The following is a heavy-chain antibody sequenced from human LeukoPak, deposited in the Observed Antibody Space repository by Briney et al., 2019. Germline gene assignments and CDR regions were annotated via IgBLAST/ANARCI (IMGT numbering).Heavy chain of an antibody. V-gene: IGHV3-30*18. CDR1: GFTFSNYG. Sequence: GRSLRLSCAAFGFTFSNYGMHWVRQAPGKGLDWVAFISYDGSNTYYADSVKGRFTISRDNSKNTLCLQMNSLRTEDTAVYYCVKGYGSGSYSTDYWGQGTLITVSS. CDR2: ISYDGSNT. J-gene: IGHJ4*02. CDR3: VKGYGSGSYSTDY. D-gene: IGHD3-10*01.